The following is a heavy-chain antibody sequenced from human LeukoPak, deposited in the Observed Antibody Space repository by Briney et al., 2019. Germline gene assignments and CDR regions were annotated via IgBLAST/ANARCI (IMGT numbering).Heavy chain of an antibody. D-gene: IGHD1-7*01. CDR1: GGSFSGYY. CDR3: ARDLGLELSLPNWFDP. J-gene: IGHJ5*02. Sequence: SETLSLTCAVYGGSFSGYYWSWIRQPAGKGLEWIGEINHSGSTNYNPSLKSRVTISVDTSKNQFSLNLSSVTAADTAVYYCARDLGLELSLPNWFDPWGQGTLVTVSS. CDR2: INHSGST. V-gene: IGHV4-34*01.